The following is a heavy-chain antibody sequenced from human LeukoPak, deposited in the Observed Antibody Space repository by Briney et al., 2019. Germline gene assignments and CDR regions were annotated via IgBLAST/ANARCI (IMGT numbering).Heavy chain of an antibody. CDR1: GFTLSSHS. Sequence: AGGSLRLSCAASGFTLSSHSMNWVCQAPGKGLEWVSSISSSSSYIYYADSVKGRFTISRDNAKNTLYLQMNSLRAEDTAVYYCASGYIEAFDIWGQGTMVTVSS. D-gene: IGHD6-13*01. J-gene: IGHJ3*02. CDR2: ISSSSSYI. CDR3: ASGYIEAFDI. V-gene: IGHV3-21*01.